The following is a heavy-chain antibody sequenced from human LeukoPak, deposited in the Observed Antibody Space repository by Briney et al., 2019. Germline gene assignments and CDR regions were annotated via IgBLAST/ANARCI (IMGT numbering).Heavy chain of an antibody. Sequence: SETLSLTCAVYGGSFSGYYWSWIRQPPGKGLEWIGEITHSGSTNYNPSLKSRVTISVDTSKNQFSLKLSSVTAADTAVYYCARTPMRSWSLTGVTTFDGWGQGTMVIVSS. V-gene: IGHV4-34*01. CDR1: GGSFSGYY. D-gene: IGHD4-17*01. CDR3: ARTPMRSWSLTGVTTFDG. J-gene: IGHJ3*01. CDR2: ITHSGST.